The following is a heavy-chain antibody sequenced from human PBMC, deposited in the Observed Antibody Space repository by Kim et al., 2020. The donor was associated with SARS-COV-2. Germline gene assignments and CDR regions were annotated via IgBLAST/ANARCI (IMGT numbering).Heavy chain of an antibody. CDR2: ST. V-gene: IGHV4-4*09. Sequence: STNYNPSLRIRVTISVDPSKNQFSLRLTSVTAADTAVYYCARGRDGYFEFWGQGTLVAVSS. J-gene: IGHJ4*02. CDR3: ARGRDGYFEF. D-gene: IGHD2-15*01.